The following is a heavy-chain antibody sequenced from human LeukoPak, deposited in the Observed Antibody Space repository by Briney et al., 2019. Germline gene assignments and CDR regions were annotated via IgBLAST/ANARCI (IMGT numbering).Heavy chain of an antibody. CDR3: AKVGNDIVATIAYFLLDY. V-gene: IGHV3-23*01. Sequence: PGRSLRLSCAASGFIFSSDAMSWVRQAPGKGLEWVSTITSSGGSTYNADSVKGRFTISRDNSKNTLYLQMNSLRADDTAVYYCAKVGNDIVATIAYFLLDYWGQGTLVTVS. J-gene: IGHJ4*01. CDR2: ITSSGGST. D-gene: IGHD5-12*01. CDR1: GFIFSSDA.